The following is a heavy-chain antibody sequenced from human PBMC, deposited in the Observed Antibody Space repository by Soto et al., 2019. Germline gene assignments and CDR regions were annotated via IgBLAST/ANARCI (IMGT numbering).Heavy chain of an antibody. Sequence: GGSLRLSCAASGFTFSSYAMHWVRQAPGKGLEWVAVISYDGSNKYYADSVKGRFTISRDNSKNTLYLQMNSLRAEDTAVYYCARDCITMVRGVSCYFDYWGQGTLVTVSS. CDR3: ARDCITMVRGVSCYFDY. J-gene: IGHJ4*02. CDR2: ISYDGSNK. D-gene: IGHD3-10*01. CDR1: GFTFSSYA. V-gene: IGHV3-30-3*01.